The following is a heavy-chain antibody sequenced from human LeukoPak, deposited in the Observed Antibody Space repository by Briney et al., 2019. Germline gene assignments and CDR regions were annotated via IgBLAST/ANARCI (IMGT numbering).Heavy chain of an antibody. CDR3: AKCSSHYDFWSGYYSVYYFDY. D-gene: IGHD3-3*01. V-gene: IGHV3-23*01. CDR2: ISGSGGST. J-gene: IGHJ4*02. Sequence: GGSLRLSCAASGFTFSSYAMSWVRQAPGKGLAWVSAISGSGGSTYYADSVKGRFTISRDNSKNTLYLQMNSLRAEDTAVYYCAKCSSHYDFWSGYYSVYYFDYWGQGTLVTVSS. CDR1: GFTFSSYA.